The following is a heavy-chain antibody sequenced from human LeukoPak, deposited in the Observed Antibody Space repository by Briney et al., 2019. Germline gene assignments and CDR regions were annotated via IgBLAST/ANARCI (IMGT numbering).Heavy chain of an antibody. V-gene: IGHV3-23*01. J-gene: IGHJ4*02. CDR3: VRDGDSSKWCFDF. CDR1: GFTFSSYA. CDR2: ISGSGGST. Sequence: GGSLRLSCAASGFTFSSYAMSWVRQAPGKGLEWVSAISGSGGSTYYADSVKGRFTISRDNSRDTMFLQMNSLRVEDTALYYCVRDGDSSKWCFDFWGQGTLVTVSS. D-gene: IGHD6-13*01.